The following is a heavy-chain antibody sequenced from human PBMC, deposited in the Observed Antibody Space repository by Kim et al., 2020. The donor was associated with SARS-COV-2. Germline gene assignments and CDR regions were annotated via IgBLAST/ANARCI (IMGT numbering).Heavy chain of an antibody. D-gene: IGHD2-15*01. J-gene: IGHJ3*01. Sequence: KGRFTISKDNTRNMLYLQMNSLRAEDTAVYYCAKAQFCSGGSCSYDAFDFWGQGTMVTVSS. CDR3: AKAQFCSGGSCSYDAFDF. V-gene: IGHV3-23*01.